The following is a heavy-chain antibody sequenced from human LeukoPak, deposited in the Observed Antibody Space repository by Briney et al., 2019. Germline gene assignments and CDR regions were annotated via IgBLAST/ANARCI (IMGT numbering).Heavy chain of an antibody. CDR1: GGSISSSHW. Sequence: SETLSLTCAVSGGSISSSHWWSWVRQPPGEGLEWIGEIYHSGSTNYNPSLKSRVTISVDKSKNQFSLKRRAVTAADTAVYYCARDGPGCSGGSCLYYYYYYGMDVWGKGTTVTVSS. J-gene: IGHJ6*04. CDR3: ARDGPGCSGGSCLYYYYYYGMDV. V-gene: IGHV4-4*02. CDR2: IYHSGST. D-gene: IGHD2-15*01.